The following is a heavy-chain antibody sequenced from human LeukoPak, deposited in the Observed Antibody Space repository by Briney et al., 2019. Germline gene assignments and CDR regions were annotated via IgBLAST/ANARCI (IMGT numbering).Heavy chain of an antibody. J-gene: IGHJ4*02. CDR1: GFTFSSYS. D-gene: IGHD2-2*01. CDR3: ARDLNPSYQLIFNGDLFDY. V-gene: IGHV3-48*02. Sequence: GGSLRLSCAASGFTFSSYSMNWVRQAPGKGLEWVSYISSSSSTIYYADSVKGRFTISRDNAKNSLYLQMNSLRDEDTAVYYCARDLNPSYQLIFNGDLFDYWGQGTLVTVSS. CDR2: ISSSSSTI.